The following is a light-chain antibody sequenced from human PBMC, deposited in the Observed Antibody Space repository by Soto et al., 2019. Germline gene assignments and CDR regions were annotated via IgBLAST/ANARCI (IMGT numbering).Light chain of an antibody. CDR2: DTS. Sequence: EMVLTQSPATLYFSPGDRATLSCRASQSVDRYLACYQDKPGQAPRRLIYDTSDRATGIPDRFSGSVSGTVFTLTISSVEPEDFAVYYCQQGSHWYTFGQGTTLEIK. V-gene: IGKV3-11*01. J-gene: IGKJ2*01. CDR1: QSVDRY. CDR3: QQGSHWYT.